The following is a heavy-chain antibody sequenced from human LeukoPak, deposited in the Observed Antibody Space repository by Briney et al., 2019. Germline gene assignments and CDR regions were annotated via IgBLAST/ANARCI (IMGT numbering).Heavy chain of an antibody. D-gene: IGHD2-15*01. J-gene: IGHJ4*02. CDR3: ARDVVVAAIDY. CDR2: IHHSGST. V-gene: IGHV4-38-2*02. Sequence: NPSETLSLTCTVSGYSISSGYYWGWIRQPPGKGLEWIGSIHHSGSTYYNPSLKSRVTISVDTSKDQLSLKLSSVTAADTAVYYCARDVVVAAIDYWGQGTLVTVSS. CDR1: GYSISSGYY.